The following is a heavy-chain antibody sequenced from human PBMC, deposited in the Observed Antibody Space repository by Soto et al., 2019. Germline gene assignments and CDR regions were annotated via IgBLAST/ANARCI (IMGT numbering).Heavy chain of an antibody. CDR1: GFTFSSYA. Sequence: GGSLRLSCAASGFTFSSYAMSWVRQAPGKGLEWVANIRPDGSETRYVDSVKGRFTISRDNARNSLYLELNSLRAGDTAVYYCARGRGDFGNWFDYWGEGTLVTVSS. V-gene: IGHV3-7*05. CDR2: IRPDGSET. D-gene: IGHD3-16*01. CDR3: ARGRGDFGNWFDY. J-gene: IGHJ5*01.